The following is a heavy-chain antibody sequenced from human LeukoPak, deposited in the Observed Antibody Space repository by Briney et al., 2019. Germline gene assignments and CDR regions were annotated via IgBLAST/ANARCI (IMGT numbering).Heavy chain of an antibody. J-gene: IGHJ5*02. CDR3: ARGPAAGHAKGEFDP. CDR1: GYTFTGYY. V-gene: IGHV1-2*02. CDR2: INTNSGGT. D-gene: IGHD6-13*01. Sequence: GASVKVSCKASGYTFTGYYMHWVRQAPGQGLEWMGWINTNSGGTNYAQKFQGRVTMTRDTSISTAYMELSRLRSDDTAVYYCARGPAAGHAKGEFDPWGQGTLVTVSA.